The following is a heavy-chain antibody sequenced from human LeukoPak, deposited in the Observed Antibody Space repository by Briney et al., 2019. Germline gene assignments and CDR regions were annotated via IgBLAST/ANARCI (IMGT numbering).Heavy chain of an antibody. D-gene: IGHD3-22*01. J-gene: IGHJ4*02. CDR2: IYYSGTT. V-gene: IGHV4-59*12. CDR1: GGSISRYY. Sequence: SETLSLTCTVSGGSISRYYWSWIRQPPGKGLEWIGYIYYSGTTNYNPSLKSRVTISVDTSKTQFSLRLSSVTAADTAVYYCARDYYDSSGYRTFDYWGQGTLVTVSS. CDR3: ARDYYDSSGYRTFDY.